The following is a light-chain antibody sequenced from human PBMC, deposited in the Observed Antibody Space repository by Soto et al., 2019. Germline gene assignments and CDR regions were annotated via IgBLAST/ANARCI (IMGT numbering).Light chain of an antibody. CDR3: QQLNSYPRT. CDR1: ERISSW. V-gene: IGKV1-9*01. CDR2: AAS. Sequence: AGDTITCRAGERISSWLAWYQQRPGKAPRLLIYAASTLQSGVPSRFSGSESGTEFTLTISSLQPEDFATYYCQQLNSYPRTSGHSTKV. J-gene: IGKJ1*01.